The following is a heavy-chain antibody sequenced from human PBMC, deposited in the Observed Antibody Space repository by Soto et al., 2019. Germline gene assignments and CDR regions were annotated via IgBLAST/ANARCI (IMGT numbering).Heavy chain of an antibody. CDR3: AKEGDYIAEGYFDY. CDR2: ISGSGGST. V-gene: IGHV3-23*01. CDR1: GFTFSSYA. Sequence: RRLSCAASGFTFSSYAMSWVRQAPVKGLEWVSAISGSGGSTYYADSVKGRFTISRDNSKNTLYLQMNSLRAEDTAVYYCAKEGDYIAEGYFDYWGQGTLVTVSS. D-gene: IGHD4-17*01. J-gene: IGHJ4*02.